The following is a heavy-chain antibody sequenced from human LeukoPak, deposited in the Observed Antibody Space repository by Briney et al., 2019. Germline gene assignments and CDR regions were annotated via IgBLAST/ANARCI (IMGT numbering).Heavy chain of an antibody. CDR1: GDSISSYY. Sequence: SETLSLTCTVSGDSISSYYWSWIRQPPGKGLEWIGYNYYSGSTNYNPSLKSRVTISVDTSKNQFSLKLSSVTAADTAVYYCARVGQLLWFGELSLAFDIWGQGTTVTVSS. J-gene: IGHJ3*02. V-gene: IGHV4-59*01. CDR3: ARVGQLLWFGELSLAFDI. CDR2: NYYSGST. D-gene: IGHD3-10*01.